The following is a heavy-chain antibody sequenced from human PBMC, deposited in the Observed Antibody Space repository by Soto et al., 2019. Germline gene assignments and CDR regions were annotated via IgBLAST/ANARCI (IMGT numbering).Heavy chain of an antibody. V-gene: IGHV1-69*01. CDR1: GGTFSSYA. CDR3: ASSSTMVRGHRARNYYYYGMDV. J-gene: IGHJ6*02. D-gene: IGHD3-10*01. Sequence: QVQLVQSGAEVKKPGSSVKVSCKASGGTFSSYAISWVRQAPGQGLEWMAGIIPIFGTANYGQKCQGRVTITADESTSTAYVELSSLGPDDTAVYYCASSSTMVRGHRARNYYYYGMDVWGQGTTVTVSS. CDR2: IIPIFGTA.